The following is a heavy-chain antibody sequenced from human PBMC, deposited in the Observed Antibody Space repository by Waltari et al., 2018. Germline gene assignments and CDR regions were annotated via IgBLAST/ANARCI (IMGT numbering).Heavy chain of an antibody. CDR1: GFTFFVHE. Sequence: EAQLVESGGGLVQSGGSLRLSCVASGFTFFVHEMNWVSQAPGRGLEWLSSIGSSDTTTSYADSVKGRFTISRDNAKNSVFLQMDSLRAADTAVYFCARGGLNNYYNSFDNWGEGTLVTVSS. CDR3: ARGGLNNYYNSFDN. CDR2: IGSSDTTT. D-gene: IGHD3-10*01. V-gene: IGHV3-48*03. J-gene: IGHJ4*02.